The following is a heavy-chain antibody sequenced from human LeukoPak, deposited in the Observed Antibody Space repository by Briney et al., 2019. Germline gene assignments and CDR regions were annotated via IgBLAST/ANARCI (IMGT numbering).Heavy chain of an antibody. Sequence: PSETLSLTCTVSGDSISSGDYYWSWIRQPPGKGLEWIGYIYYSGSTNYNPSLKSRVTISVDTSKNQFSLKLSSVTAADTAVYYCARGSLRFLRNPFDYWGQGTLVTVSS. D-gene: IGHD3-3*01. CDR2: IYYSGST. CDR1: GDSISSGDYY. V-gene: IGHV4-30-4*01. J-gene: IGHJ4*02. CDR3: ARGSLRFLRNPFDY.